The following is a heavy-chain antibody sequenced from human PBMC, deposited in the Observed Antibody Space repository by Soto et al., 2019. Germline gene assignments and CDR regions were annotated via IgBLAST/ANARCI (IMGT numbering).Heavy chain of an antibody. Sequence: SLRLSCAASGFTFDDYAMHWVRQAPGKGLEWVSGISWNSGSIGYADSVKGRFTISRDNAKNSLYLQMNSLRAEDKACYYSAVLPDVLEWLLYGRGDAFDIWGQGTMVTVSS. CDR2: ISWNSGSI. J-gene: IGHJ3*02. D-gene: IGHD3-3*01. CDR3: AVLPDVLEWLLYGRGDAFDI. CDR1: GFTFDDYA. V-gene: IGHV3-9*01.